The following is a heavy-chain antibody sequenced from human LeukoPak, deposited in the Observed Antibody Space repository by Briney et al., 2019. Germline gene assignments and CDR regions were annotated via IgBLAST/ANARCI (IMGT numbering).Heavy chain of an antibody. D-gene: IGHD4-17*01. CDR1: GGSFSGYY. Sequence: SETLSLTCAMYGGSFSGYYWSWIRQPPGKGLEWIGELNHSGSGNYNPSLKSRATILVDTSKNQFSLKLSSVTAADTAVYYCARGNYGDYSGYYYYMDVWGKGTTVTVSS. CDR2: LNHSGSG. J-gene: IGHJ6*03. V-gene: IGHV4-34*01. CDR3: ARGNYGDYSGYYYYMDV.